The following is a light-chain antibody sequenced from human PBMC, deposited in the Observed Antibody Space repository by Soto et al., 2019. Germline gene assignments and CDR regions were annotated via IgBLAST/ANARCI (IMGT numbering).Light chain of an antibody. CDR3: QQRSDWT. V-gene: IGKV3-11*01. J-gene: IGKJ1*01. CDR1: QSVSSY. Sequence: EIVLTQSPATLSLSPGERATLSCRASQSVSSYLAWYQQKPGQAPRLLIDDASNRAAGIPARFSGSGSGTDFTLTISSLEPEDSASYYCQQRSDWTFGQGTKVDIK. CDR2: DAS.